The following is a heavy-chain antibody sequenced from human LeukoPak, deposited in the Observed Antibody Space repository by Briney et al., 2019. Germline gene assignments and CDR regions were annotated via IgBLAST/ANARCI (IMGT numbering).Heavy chain of an antibody. D-gene: IGHD6-19*01. V-gene: IGHV4-59*08. CDR3: ARHPFSAPFDY. J-gene: IGHJ4*02. Sequence: PSETLSPTCTVSGGSMINYYWSWIRLTPGKGLEWIAYAYHTGHTHYNPSLKSRATISLDTSRNQVSLKVNSVTAADTAVYYCARHPFSAPFDYWGQGTLVTVSS. CDR1: GGSMINYY. CDR2: AYHTGHT.